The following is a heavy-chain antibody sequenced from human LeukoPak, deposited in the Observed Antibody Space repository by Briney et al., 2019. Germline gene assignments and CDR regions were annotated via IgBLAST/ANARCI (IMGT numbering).Heavy chain of an antibody. V-gene: IGHV4-38-2*02. CDR3: ARDGGSGSSDFDY. J-gene: IGHJ4*02. D-gene: IGHD1-26*01. CDR2: IYHSGST. CDR1: GYSISSGYY. Sequence: SETLSLTCAVSGYSISSGYYWGWIRQPPGKGLEWIGSIYHSGSTYYNPSLKSRVTISVDTSKNQFSLELSSVTAADTAVYYCARDGGSGSSDFDYWGQGTLVTVSS.